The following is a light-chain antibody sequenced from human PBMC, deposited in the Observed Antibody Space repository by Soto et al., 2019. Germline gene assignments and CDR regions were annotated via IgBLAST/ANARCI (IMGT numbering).Light chain of an antibody. V-gene: IGKV3-20*01. CDR2: YAS. J-gene: IGKJ2*01. CDR3: QQYGSSYT. CDR1: QRVTNTN. Sequence: EIVLTQSPDTLSLSPGERATLSCRASQRVTNTNSAWYQQKPGQAPRLLIYYASSRATGIPDRFSGSGSGTDFTLTISRLEPEDFAVYYCQQYGSSYTFSQGTKLEIK.